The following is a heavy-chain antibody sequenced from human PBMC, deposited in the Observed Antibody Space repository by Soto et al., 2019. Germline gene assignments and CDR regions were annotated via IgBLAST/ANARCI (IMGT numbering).Heavy chain of an antibody. CDR1: GYTFTSYG. V-gene: IGHV1-18*01. CDR2: ISAYNGNT. J-gene: IGHJ6*01. CDR3: ARDQVGWEWLYYYYKGMDF. Sequence: AAVKVSCPSSGYTFTSYGISWVRQAPGQGLEWMGWISAYNGNTNYAQKLQGRVTMTTDTSTSTAYMELRSLRSDDTAVYYCARDQVGWEWLYYYYKGMDFWVQGTT. D-gene: IGHD1-26*01.